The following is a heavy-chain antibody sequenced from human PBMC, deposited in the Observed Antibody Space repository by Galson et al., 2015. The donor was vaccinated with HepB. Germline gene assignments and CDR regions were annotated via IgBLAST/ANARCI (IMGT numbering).Heavy chain of an antibody. CDR1: GYTFTSYY. J-gene: IGHJ3*02. CDR3: ARVGPRGGELLKPRGAFDI. V-gene: IGHV1-46*03. Sequence: SVKVSCKASGYTFTSYYMHWVRQAPGQGLEWMGIINPSGGSTSYAQKFQGRVTMTRDTSTSTVYMELSSLRSEDTAVYYCARVGPRGGELLKPRGAFDIWGQGTMVTVSS. CDR2: INPSGGST. D-gene: IGHD3-10*01.